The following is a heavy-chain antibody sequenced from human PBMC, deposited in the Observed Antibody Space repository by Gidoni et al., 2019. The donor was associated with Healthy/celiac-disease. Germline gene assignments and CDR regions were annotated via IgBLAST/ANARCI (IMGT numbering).Heavy chain of an antibody. D-gene: IGHD6-6*01. Sequence: VQLQESGPGLVKPSDTQLSLTCTVSGGSISSYYWSWIRQPPGKGLEWIGYLYYSGSTNYNPSLKSRVTISVDTSKNQFSLKLSSVTDADTAVYYCARRAGSSSPKFDPWGQGTLVTVSS. V-gene: IGHV4-59*08. CDR1: GGSISSYY. CDR3: ARRAGSSSPKFDP. CDR2: LYYSGST. J-gene: IGHJ5*02.